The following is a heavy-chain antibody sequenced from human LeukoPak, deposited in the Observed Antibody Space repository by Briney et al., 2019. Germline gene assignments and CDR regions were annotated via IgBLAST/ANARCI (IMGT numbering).Heavy chain of an antibody. V-gene: IGHV3-48*03. J-gene: IGHJ3*02. CDR1: GFTFSSYE. D-gene: IGHD4-17*01. CDR2: ISSSGSTI. CDR3: ALLTTVTTWDAFDI. Sequence: GGSLRLSCAASGFTFSSYEMNWVRQAPGKGLEWVSYISSSGSTIYYADSVKGRFTISRDNAKNSLYLQMNSLRAEDTAVYYCALLTTVTTWDAFDIWGQGKMVTVSS.